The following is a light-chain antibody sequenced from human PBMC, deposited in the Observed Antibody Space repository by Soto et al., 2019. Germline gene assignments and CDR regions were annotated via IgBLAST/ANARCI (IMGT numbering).Light chain of an antibody. V-gene: IGLV2-14*01. CDR2: EVS. J-gene: IGLJ1*01. CDR3: SSYTSSSTRV. CDR1: SSDVGGYNY. Sequence: QSVLTQPASVSGSPGQSITISCTGTSSDVGGYNYVSWYQQHPGKAPKLMIYEVSNRPSGVSNRFSGSKSGNTASLTISGRQAEDESYYYCSSYTSSSTRVFGTGTTVTVL.